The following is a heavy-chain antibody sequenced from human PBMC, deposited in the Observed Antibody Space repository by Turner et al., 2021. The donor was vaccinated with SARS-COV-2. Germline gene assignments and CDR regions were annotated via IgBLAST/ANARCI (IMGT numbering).Heavy chain of an antibody. CDR3: AKGPDIVATIWGTLFSGTFDY. Sequence: EVQLLESGGGLVQPGGSLRLSCAASGFSFSSYAMSWVRQAPGKGLEWVSAISGIGGSTSYADSVKGRFTISRDNSKNTLYLQMNSLRAEDTAVYYCAKGPDIVATIWGTLFSGTFDYWGQGTLVTVSS. J-gene: IGHJ4*02. D-gene: IGHD5-12*01. V-gene: IGHV3-23*01. CDR1: GFSFSSYA. CDR2: ISGIGGST.